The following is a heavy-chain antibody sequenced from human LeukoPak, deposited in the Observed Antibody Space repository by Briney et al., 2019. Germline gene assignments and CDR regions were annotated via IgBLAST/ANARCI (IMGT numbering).Heavy chain of an antibody. V-gene: IGHV3-23*01. D-gene: IGHD3-10*01. CDR3: AKGQGNYGSGRPYYTIGY. J-gene: IGHJ4*02. CDR1: GFTFSRYD. Sequence: ETGGSLRLSCAASGFTFSRYDMSWVRQAPGKGLEWVSAISGSGGSTYYADSVKGRFTISRDNSKNTLYLQMNSLRAEDTAVYYCAKGQGNYGSGRPYYTIGYWGQGTLVTVSS. CDR2: ISGSGGST.